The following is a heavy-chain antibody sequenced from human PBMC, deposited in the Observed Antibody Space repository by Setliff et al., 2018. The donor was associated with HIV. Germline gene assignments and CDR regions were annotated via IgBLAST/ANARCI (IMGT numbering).Heavy chain of an antibody. V-gene: IGHV1-2*02. CDR2: INPNSGGT. Sequence: GASVKVSCKASGYTFTDYYIHWVRQAPGQGLEWMGWINPNSGGTNYAQKFQGMVTMTRDTSISTAYMELSRLRSDDTAVYYCARTLPQYTNLFDYWGQGTQVTVSS. D-gene: IGHD5-18*01. CDR3: ARTLPQYTNLFDY. CDR1: GYTFTDYY. J-gene: IGHJ4*02.